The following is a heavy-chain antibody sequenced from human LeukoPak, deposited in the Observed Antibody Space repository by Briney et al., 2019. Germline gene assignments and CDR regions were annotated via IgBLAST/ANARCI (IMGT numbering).Heavy chain of an antibody. CDR2: ISGSGGST. D-gene: IGHD3-3*02. CDR3: SKDDRRCPIRHFDY. V-gene: IGHV3-23*01. Sequence: GGSLRLSCAASGFTFSSYAMSWVRQAPGKGLEWVSAISGSGGSTYYADSVKGRFTNLRNNSKNSLFLQKNTLKAEDTAVYYLSKDDRRCPIRHFDYWGQGTLVTVSS. CDR1: GFTFSSYA. J-gene: IGHJ4*02.